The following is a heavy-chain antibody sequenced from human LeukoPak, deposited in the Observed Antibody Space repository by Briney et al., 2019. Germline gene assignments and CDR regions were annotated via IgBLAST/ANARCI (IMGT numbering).Heavy chain of an antibody. J-gene: IGHJ4*02. D-gene: IGHD1-26*01. CDR2: IYNTGRT. CDR3: ARQGELAIDY. CDR1: GGSITNYY. Sequence: SETLSLTCSVSGGSITNYYWSWIRQSPGKGLEWIGFIYNTGRTYYNPSLQSRVTMSIDTSKNQFSLKLSSVTAADTAVYYCARQGELAIDYWGQGTLVTVSS. V-gene: IGHV4-59*08.